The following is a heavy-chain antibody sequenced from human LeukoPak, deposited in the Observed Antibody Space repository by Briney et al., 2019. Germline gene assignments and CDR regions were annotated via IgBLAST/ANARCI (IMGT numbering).Heavy chain of an antibody. CDR3: VLSPYDCSGEC. CDR2: ISSSSSTI. D-gene: IGHD2-21*02. CDR1: GFTFSSYS. J-gene: IGHJ4*02. Sequence: VRLGGSLRLSCAASGFTFSSYSMNWVRQAPGKGLEWVSYISSSSSTIYYTDSVKGRFTISRDNAKNSLYLQMNSLRAEDTAVYYCVLSPYDCSGECWGQGTLVTVSS. V-gene: IGHV3-48*01.